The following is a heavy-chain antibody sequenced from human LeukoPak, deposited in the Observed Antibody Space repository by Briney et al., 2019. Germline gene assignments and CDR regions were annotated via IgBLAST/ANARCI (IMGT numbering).Heavy chain of an antibody. D-gene: IGHD4-11*01. Sequence: GRSLRLSCAASGFTFSNAWMSWVRQAPGKGLEWVGRIKRKTDDGTTDYAAPVKGRFTISRDDSKNTLYLQMNSLKTEDTAVYYCTTDDYSNCDLVYWGQGTLVTVSS. CDR3: TTDDYSNCDLVY. CDR2: IKRKTDDGTT. V-gene: IGHV3-15*01. J-gene: IGHJ4*02. CDR1: GFTFSNAW.